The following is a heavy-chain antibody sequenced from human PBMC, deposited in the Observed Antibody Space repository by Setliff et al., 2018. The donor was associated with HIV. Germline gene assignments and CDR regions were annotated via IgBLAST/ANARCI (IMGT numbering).Heavy chain of an antibody. J-gene: IGHJ4*02. V-gene: IGHV6-1*01. CDR2: TYYRSKWYT. CDR3: ARGGITAYYFDH. Sequence: PSQTLSLPCAISGDSVSSDSAAWNWIRQSPSRGLEWLARTYYRSKWYTDYAVSVKSRITINPDTSRNQFSLQLSSVIPDDSAVYFCARGGITAYYFDHWAQGTLVTV. D-gene: IGHD5-18*01. CDR1: GDSVSSDSAA.